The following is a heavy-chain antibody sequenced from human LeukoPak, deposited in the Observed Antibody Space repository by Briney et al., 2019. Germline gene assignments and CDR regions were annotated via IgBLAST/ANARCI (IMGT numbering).Heavy chain of an antibody. D-gene: IGHD6-13*01. CDR1: GFTFSSYA. Sequence: GGSLRLSCAASGFTFSSYAMSWVRQAPGKGLEWVSAISGSGNTYYADSVKGRFTISRDNSKNTLSLQMNSLRAEDTTVYYCAKDSDSSRARTPFFDYWGQRTLVTVSS. V-gene: IGHV3-23*01. CDR3: AKDSDSSRARTPFFDY. CDR2: ISGSGNT. J-gene: IGHJ4*02.